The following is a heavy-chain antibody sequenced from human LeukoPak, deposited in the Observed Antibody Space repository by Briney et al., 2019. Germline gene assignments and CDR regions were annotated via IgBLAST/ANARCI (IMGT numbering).Heavy chain of an antibody. V-gene: IGHV4-4*09. CDR1: GGSISPYY. J-gene: IGHJ3*01. D-gene: IGHD5/OR15-5a*01. CDR2: IFHNGNT. CDR3: VRKASTSGAFDL. Sequence: SETLSLTCTVSGGSISPYYWSCIRQPPGKGLEWSGYIFHNGNTNYNPSLKSRVTILVDRSKNKFSLKLSSVTAADTAVYYCVRKASTSGAFDLWALGTMVTVSS.